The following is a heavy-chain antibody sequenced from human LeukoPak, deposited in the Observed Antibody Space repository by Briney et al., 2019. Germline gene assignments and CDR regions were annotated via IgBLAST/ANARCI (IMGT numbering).Heavy chain of an antibody. J-gene: IGHJ5*02. D-gene: IGHD3-10*01. V-gene: IGHV3-48*01. CDR3: AREKVLWFGESYNWFDP. Sequence: PGGSLRLSCAASGFTFSSYSMNWVRQAPGKGLEWVSYISSSSSTIYYADSVKGLFTISRDNAKNSLYLQMNSLRAEDTAVYYCAREKVLWFGESYNWFDPWGQGTLVTVSS. CDR1: GFTFSSYS. CDR2: ISSSSSTI.